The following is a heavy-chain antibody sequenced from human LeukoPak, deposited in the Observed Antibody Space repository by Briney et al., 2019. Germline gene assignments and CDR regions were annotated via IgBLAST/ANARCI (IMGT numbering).Heavy chain of an antibody. V-gene: IGHV3-23*01. J-gene: IGHJ6*02. CDR2: ISGSGGST. D-gene: IGHD3-10*01. Sequence: GGSLRLSCAASGFTFSSYAMSWVRQAPGKGLEWVSAISGSGGSTYYADSVKGRLTISRDNSKNTLYLQMNSLRAEDTAVYYCAKGLVRGVISDYYGMDVWGQGTTVTVSS. CDR3: AKGLVRGVISDYYGMDV. CDR1: GFTFSSYA.